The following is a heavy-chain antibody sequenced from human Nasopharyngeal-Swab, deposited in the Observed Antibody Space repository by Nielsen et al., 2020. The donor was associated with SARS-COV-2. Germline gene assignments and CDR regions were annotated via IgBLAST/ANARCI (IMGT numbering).Heavy chain of an antibody. CDR2: ISYDGSNK. CDR1: GFTFSSYA. D-gene: IGHD6-19*01. CDR3: ARESSGRAAGVYYYYGMDV. Sequence: GESLKISCAASGFTFSSYAMHWVRQAPGKGLEWVAVISYDGSNKYYADSVKGRFTISRDNSKNTLYLQMNSLRDEDTAVYYCARESSGRAAGVYYYYGMDVWGQGTTVTVSS. V-gene: IGHV3-30-3*01. J-gene: IGHJ6*02.